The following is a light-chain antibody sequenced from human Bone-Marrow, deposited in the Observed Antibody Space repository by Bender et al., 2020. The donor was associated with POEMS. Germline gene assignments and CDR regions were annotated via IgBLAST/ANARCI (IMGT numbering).Light chain of an antibody. J-gene: IGLJ2*01. CDR2: DNS. CDR1: GIGSYT. CDR3: LVWPRRLDVV. V-gene: IGLV3-21*02. Sequence: SYMLTQSPSVSVAPGQTASITCGGDGIGSYTVHWYQQRPGQAPVLVVYDNSNRPSGIAGRFSGSNSGNTATLTISRVEDGDEADYFCLVWPRRLDVVFGGGTKLTVL.